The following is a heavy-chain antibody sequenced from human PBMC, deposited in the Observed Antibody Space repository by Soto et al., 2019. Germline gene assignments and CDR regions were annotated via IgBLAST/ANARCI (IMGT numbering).Heavy chain of an antibody. Sequence: EVPLVESGGGLVKPGGSLRLSCAASGFTFSSYSMNWVRQAPGKGLEWVSSISSSSSYIYYADSVKGRFTISRDNAKNSLYLQMNSLRAEDTAVYYCARDRSMTTVVAEFDYWGQGTLVTVSS. V-gene: IGHV3-21*01. CDR3: ARDRSMTTVVAEFDY. CDR1: GFTFSSYS. CDR2: ISSSSSYI. J-gene: IGHJ4*02. D-gene: IGHD4-17*01.